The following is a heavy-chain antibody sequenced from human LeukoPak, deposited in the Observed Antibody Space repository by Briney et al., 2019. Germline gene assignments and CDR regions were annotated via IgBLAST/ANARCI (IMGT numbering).Heavy chain of an antibody. CDR1: GFTFSDYY. CDR2: ISSSGSTI. V-gene: IGHV3-11*01. J-gene: IGHJ6*03. D-gene: IGHD6-6*01. CDR3: ARRGSSVNGYYYYYYMDV. Sequence: GGSLRLSCAASGFTFSDYYMSWIRQAPGKGLEWVSYISSSGSTIYYADSVKGRFTISRDNAKNSLYPQMNSLRAEDTAVYYCARRGSSVNGYYYYYYMDVWGKGTTVTVSS.